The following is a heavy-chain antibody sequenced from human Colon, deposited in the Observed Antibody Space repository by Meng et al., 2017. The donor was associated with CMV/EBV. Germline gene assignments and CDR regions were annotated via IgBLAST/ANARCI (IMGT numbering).Heavy chain of an antibody. CDR3: ARDSNDYSDYAHWFDA. V-gene: IGHV3-21*01. Sequence: GESLKISCAASGFTFSSYAMSWVRQAPGKGLEWVSSISTISGFMYYADSVRGRFTISRDNAKNSVYLQMNSLRAEDTAVYYCARDSNDYSDYAHWFDAWGQGTLVTVSS. J-gene: IGHJ5*02. CDR1: GFTFSSYA. CDR2: ISTISGFM. D-gene: IGHD4-11*01.